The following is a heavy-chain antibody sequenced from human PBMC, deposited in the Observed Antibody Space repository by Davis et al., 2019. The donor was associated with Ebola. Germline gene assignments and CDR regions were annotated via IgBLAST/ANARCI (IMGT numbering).Heavy chain of an antibody. CDR1: GGSVSSGSYY. V-gene: IGHV4-61*01. J-gene: IGHJ4*02. D-gene: IGHD3-16*02. Sequence: MPSETLSLTCTVSGGSVSSGSYYWSWIRQPPGKGLEWIGYIYYSGSTNYNPSLKSRVTISVDTSKNQFSLKLSSVTAADTAVYYCARVQRQYVWGSYRPAFIDYWGQGTLVTVSS. CDR3: ARVQRQYVWGSYRPAFIDY. CDR2: IYYSGST.